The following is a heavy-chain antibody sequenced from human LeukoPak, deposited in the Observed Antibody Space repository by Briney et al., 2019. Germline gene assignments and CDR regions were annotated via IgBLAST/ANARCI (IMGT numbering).Heavy chain of an antibody. CDR3: AREGYFDSGDYYY. CDR2: IYSSGST. D-gene: IGHD3-22*01. CDR1: GGSISNYY. J-gene: IGHJ4*02. V-gene: IGHV4-4*07. Sequence: SETLSLTCTVSGGSISNYYWTWIRQPAGKGLEWIGRIYSSGSTNYNPSLKSRVTMSADTSNNQFSLKLSSVTAADTAVYYCAREGYFDSGDYYYWGQGTLVTVSS.